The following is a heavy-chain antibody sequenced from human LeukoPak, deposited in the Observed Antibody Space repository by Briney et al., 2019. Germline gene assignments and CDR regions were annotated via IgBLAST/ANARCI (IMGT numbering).Heavy chain of an antibody. CDR2: IIPIFGTA. V-gene: IGHV1-69*13. J-gene: IGHJ4*02. CDR3: ARAQWLAPGGYSDY. Sequence: SVTVSCKASGGTFSSYAISWVRQAPGQGLEWMGGIIPIFGTANYAQKFQGRVTITADESTSTAYMELSSLRSEDTAVYYCARAQWLAPGGYSDYWGQGTLVTVSS. D-gene: IGHD6-19*01. CDR1: GGTFSSYA.